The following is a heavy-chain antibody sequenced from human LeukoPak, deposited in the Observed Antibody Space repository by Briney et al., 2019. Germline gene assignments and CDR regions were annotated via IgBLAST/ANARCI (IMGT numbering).Heavy chain of an antibody. CDR3: ARVGDTSYYGSGSHRVIDF. CDR1: GGSISNRNW. Sequence: KSSETLSLTCALSGGSISNRNWWSWVRQPPGKGLEWIGEIYHSGSTNYNPSLKSRVTISVDKSKNQFSLKLSSVTAADTAVYYCARVGDTSYYGSGSHRVIDFWGQGTLVTVSS. V-gene: IGHV4-4*02. J-gene: IGHJ4*02. CDR2: IYHSGST. D-gene: IGHD3-10*01.